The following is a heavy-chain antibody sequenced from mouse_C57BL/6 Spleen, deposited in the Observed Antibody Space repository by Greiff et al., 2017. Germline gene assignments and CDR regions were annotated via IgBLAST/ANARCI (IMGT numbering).Heavy chain of an antibody. Sequence: VQLQESGAELVKPGASVKLSCKASGYTFTSYWMHWVKQRPGRGLEWIGRIDPNSGGTKYNEKFKSKATLTVDKPSSTAYMQLSSLTAEDSAVYYCARSGGYDPYYFDYWGQGTTLTVSS. D-gene: IGHD2-2*01. CDR2: IDPNSGGT. J-gene: IGHJ2*01. CDR1: GYTFTSYW. CDR3: ARSGGYDPYYFDY. V-gene: IGHV1-72*01.